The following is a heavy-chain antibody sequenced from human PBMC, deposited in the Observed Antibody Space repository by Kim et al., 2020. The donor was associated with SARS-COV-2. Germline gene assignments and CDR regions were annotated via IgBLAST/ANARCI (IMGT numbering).Heavy chain of an antibody. J-gene: IGHJ4*02. CDR3: ARGDYDILTGYYN. D-gene: IGHD3-9*01. V-gene: IGHV3-64*01. CDR1: GFTFSSYA. CDR2: ISSNGGST. Sequence: GGSLRLSCAASGFTFSSYAMHWVRQAPGKGLEYVSAISSNGGSTYYANSVKGRFTISRDNSKNTLYLQMGSLRAEDMAVYYCARGDYDILTGYYNWGQGTLVTVSS.